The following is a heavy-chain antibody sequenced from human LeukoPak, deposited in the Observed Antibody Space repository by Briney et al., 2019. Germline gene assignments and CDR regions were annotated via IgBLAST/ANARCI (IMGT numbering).Heavy chain of an antibody. D-gene: IGHD1-26*01. CDR3: ARDKIVGATYFDY. J-gene: IGHJ4*02. CDR2: IKQDGSER. Sequence: GGSLRLSCAASGFTFSSYWMSWVRQAPGKGLEWVANIKQDGSERYYVDSVKGRFTISRDNAKNSLNLQMNSLRAEDAAIYYCARDKIVGATYFDYWGQGTLVTVSS. CDR1: GFTFSSYW. V-gene: IGHV3-7*01.